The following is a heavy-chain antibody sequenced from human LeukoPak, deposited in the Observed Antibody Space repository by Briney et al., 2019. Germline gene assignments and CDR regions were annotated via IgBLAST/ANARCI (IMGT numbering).Heavy chain of an antibody. CDR1: GRSNSSSSYH. J-gene: IGHJ4*02. CDR2: MYYRGTT. CDR3: AREYSRSVVAGSRPDL. Sequence: PSETLSLTCSVSGRSNSSSSYHWGWIRQSPGKGLEWVGSMYYRGTTYENSSLKSRLTLSIDTSNNQFSLKLTSVTAADTAVYFCAREYSRSVVAGSRPDLWGQGLLVTVSS. D-gene: IGHD2-21*01. V-gene: IGHV4-39*02.